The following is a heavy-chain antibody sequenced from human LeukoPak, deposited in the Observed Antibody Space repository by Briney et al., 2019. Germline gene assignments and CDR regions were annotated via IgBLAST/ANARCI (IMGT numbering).Heavy chain of an antibody. Sequence: SETLSLTCAVYGGSFSGYYWSWIRQPPGNGLEWIGEINHSGSTNYNPSLKSRDTISVDTSKNQFSLKLSSVTAADTAVYYCARGMTTVTYAHFDYWGQGTLVTVSS. J-gene: IGHJ4*02. CDR2: INHSGST. V-gene: IGHV4-34*01. CDR1: GGSFSGYY. CDR3: ARGMTTVTYAHFDY. D-gene: IGHD4-17*01.